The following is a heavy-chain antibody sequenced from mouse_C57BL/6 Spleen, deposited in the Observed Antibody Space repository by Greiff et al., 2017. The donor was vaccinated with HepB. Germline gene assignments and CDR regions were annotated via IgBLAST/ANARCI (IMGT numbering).Heavy chain of an antibody. J-gene: IGHJ4*01. V-gene: IGHV5-17*01. CDR3: ARDYCNYEDYAMDY. CDR2: ISSGSSTI. CDR1: GFTFSDYG. Sequence: DVMLVESGGGLVKPGGSLKLSCAASGFTFSDYGMHWVRQAPEKGLEWVAYISSGSSTIYYADTVKGRFTISRDNAKNTLFLQMTSLRSEDTAMYYCARDYCNYEDYAMDYWGQGTSVTVSS. D-gene: IGHD2-1*01.